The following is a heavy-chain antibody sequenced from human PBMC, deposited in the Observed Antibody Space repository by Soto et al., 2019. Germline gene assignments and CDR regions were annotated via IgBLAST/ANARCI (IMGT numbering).Heavy chain of an antibody. CDR2: ISWNRGSI. J-gene: IGHJ4*02. V-gene: IGHV3-9*01. Sequence: DVQLVESGGGLVQPGRSLRLSCAASGFTFDDYAMHWVRKAPGKGLEWVSGISWNRGSIGYADSVKGRFTISRDNAKNSLYLQMNSLRAEDTALYYCAKGVAGWYYFDYWGQGTLVTVSS. D-gene: IGHD3-3*01. CDR1: GFTFDDYA. CDR3: AKGVAGWYYFDY.